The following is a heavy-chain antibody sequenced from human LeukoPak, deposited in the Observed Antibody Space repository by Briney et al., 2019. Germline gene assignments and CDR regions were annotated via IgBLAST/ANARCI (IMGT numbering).Heavy chain of an antibody. CDR2: IYTGGNT. D-gene: IGHD3-22*01. CDR3: ARGDDSGYYDYFDY. J-gene: IGHJ4*02. V-gene: IGHV3-53*01. Sequence: GGSLRLSCAASGFTVDSNYLSWVRQAPGKGLEWVSTIYTGGNTYYAASVKGRFTISRDFSKNTVFLHMNSLRAEDTAVYYCARGDDSGYYDYFDYWGQGALVTVPS. CDR1: GFTVDSNY.